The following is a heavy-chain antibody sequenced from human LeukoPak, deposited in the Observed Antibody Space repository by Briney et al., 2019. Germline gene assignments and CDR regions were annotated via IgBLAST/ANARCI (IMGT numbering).Heavy chain of an antibody. D-gene: IGHD3-16*01. CDR2: IYNSGST. CDR1: GGSISSYY. V-gene: IGHV4-4*07. J-gene: IGHJ5*02. CDR3: ARDSGTTGGVKFDP. Sequence: SETLSLTCTVSGGSISSYYWSWTRQPAGKGLEWIGRIYNSGSTTYNPSLKSRVTMSVDTSKNQFSLKLSSVTAADTAVYYCARDSGTTGGVKFDPWGQGTLVTVSS.